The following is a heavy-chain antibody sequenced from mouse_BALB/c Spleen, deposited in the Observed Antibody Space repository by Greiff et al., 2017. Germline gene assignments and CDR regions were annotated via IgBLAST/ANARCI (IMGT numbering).Heavy chain of an antibody. CDR3: ASYGSSYDYYAMDY. V-gene: IGHV5-17*02. J-gene: IGHJ4*01. Sequence: VQLKESGGGLVQPGGSRKLSCAASGFTFSSFGMHWVRQAPEKGLEWVAYISSGSSTIYYADTVKGRFTISRDNPKNTLFLQMTSLRSEDTAMYYCASYGSSYDYYAMDYWGQGTSVTVSS. CDR1: GFTFSSFG. CDR2: ISSGSSTI. D-gene: IGHD1-1*01.